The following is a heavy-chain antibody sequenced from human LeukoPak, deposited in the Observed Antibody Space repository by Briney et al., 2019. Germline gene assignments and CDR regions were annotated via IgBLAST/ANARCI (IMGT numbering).Heavy chain of an antibody. J-gene: IGHJ4*02. Sequence: PGGSLRLSCTASGFTFSDYSMSWIRQAPGKGLEWVSGINWNGGSTGYADSVKGRFTISRDNAKNSLYLQMNSLRAEDTALYYCARMAYYYDSSGYYSTFDYWGQGTLVTVSS. CDR1: GFTFSDYS. CDR3: ARMAYYYDSSGYYSTFDY. D-gene: IGHD3-22*01. V-gene: IGHV3-20*04. CDR2: INWNGGST.